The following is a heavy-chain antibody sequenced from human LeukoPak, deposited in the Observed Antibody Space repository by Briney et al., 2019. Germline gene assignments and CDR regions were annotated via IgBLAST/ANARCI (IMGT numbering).Heavy chain of an antibody. CDR1: GFTVSSNY. CDR3: AKDPDSSNWYVEY. Sequence: PGGSLRLSCAASGFTVSSNYMSWVRQPPGKGLEWVSVINSGGSTNYADSVKGRFTISRDNSKNTLYLQMNSLRAEDTAVYYCAKDPDSSNWYVEYWGQGTLVTVSS. V-gene: IGHV3-53*01. D-gene: IGHD6-13*01. CDR2: INSGGST. J-gene: IGHJ4*02.